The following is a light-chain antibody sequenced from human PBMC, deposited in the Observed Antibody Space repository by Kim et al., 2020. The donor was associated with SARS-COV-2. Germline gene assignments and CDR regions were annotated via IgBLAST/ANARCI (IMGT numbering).Light chain of an antibody. CDR2: DVS. Sequence: QSALTQPASVSGSPGQSITISCTGTSSDVGGYNYVSWYQQHPGKAPKLIIYDVSNRPSGVSDRFSGSKSGNTASLIISGLQTEDEADYYCSSYTSSSPLFGGGTQLTVL. CDR3: SSYTSSSPL. CDR1: SSDVGGYNY. J-gene: IGLJ2*01. V-gene: IGLV2-14*03.